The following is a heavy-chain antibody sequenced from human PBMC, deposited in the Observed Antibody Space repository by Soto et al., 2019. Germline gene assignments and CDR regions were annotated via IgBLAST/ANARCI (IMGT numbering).Heavy chain of an antibody. CDR1: GDSISNSRFY. V-gene: IGHV4-39*01. D-gene: IGHD3-22*01. Sequence: SQTLSPSCIVSGDSISNSRFYWAWIRQPPGEGLEWIGSIYHTGNAYYNPSLKSRVTIFVDTSKNQFSLKLTSVTAADTALYYCARDYFDSSDYTTNWFDPWGQGALVTVSS. CDR2: IYHTGNA. CDR3: ARDYFDSSDYTTNWFDP. J-gene: IGHJ5*02.